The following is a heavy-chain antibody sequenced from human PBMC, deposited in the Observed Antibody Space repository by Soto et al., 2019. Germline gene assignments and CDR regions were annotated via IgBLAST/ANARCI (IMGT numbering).Heavy chain of an antibody. J-gene: IGHJ4*02. D-gene: IGHD3-16*01. V-gene: IGHV3-7*04. CDR3: ARGGGNFDQ. CDR2: MNQDGSDK. CDR1: GFTVSKYW. Sequence: EVQLVESGGGLVQPGGSLRLTCAASGFTVSKYWMSWVRQTSGKGLEWVANMNQDGSDKNYVDSVKGRFTISRDTAKNLCYWQMNSLRADDAAVYYCARGGGNFDQWGQGTLVTVSS.